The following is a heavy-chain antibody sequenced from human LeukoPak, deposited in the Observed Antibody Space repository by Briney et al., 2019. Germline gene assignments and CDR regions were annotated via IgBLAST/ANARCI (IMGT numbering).Heavy chain of an antibody. J-gene: IGHJ4*02. Sequence: SETLSLTCTVSGDSIGGSDHYWGWIRQPPGKGLEWIGSIYYSGSTYYNPSLKSRVTISVDTSMNQFSLRLSSVTAADTAMYYCARHHSSSRGGSGYSQGKIDYWGQGTLVTVSS. CDR2: IYYSGST. CDR3: ARHHSSSRGGSGYSQGKIDY. D-gene: IGHD3-22*01. V-gene: IGHV4-39*01. CDR1: GDSIGGSDHY.